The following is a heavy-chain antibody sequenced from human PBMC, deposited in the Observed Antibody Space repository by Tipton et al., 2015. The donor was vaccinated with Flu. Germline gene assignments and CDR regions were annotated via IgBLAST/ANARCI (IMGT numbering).Heavy chain of an antibody. V-gene: IGHV4-59*12. CDR1: GDSISTYY. CDR2: MYRSGST. D-gene: IGHD2-2*01. Sequence: TLSLTCNVSGDSISTYYWSWIRQPPGKGLEWIGYMYRSGSTDYNPSLKSRVNISVDMSKNQFSLYLSSVTAADTAVYFCARFSGTAALFDYWGQGILVTVSS. J-gene: IGHJ4*02. CDR3: ARFSGTAALFDY.